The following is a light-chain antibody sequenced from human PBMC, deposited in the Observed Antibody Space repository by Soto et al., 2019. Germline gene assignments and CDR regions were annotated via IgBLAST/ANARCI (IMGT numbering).Light chain of an antibody. J-gene: IGKJ4*01. Sequence: DIQMTQSPSSLSASVGDRVTITCQASQDISNYLNWYQQKPGKAPKLLIYDASNLETGVPSRLSGSGSGTDSTFTIRSLQPEDIATYYCQQYDNLPLTFGGGTKVEIK. CDR2: DAS. V-gene: IGKV1-33*01. CDR3: QQYDNLPLT. CDR1: QDISNY.